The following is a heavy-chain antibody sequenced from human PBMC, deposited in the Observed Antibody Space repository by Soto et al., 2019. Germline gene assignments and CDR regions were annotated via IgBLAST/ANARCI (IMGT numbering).Heavy chain of an antibody. J-gene: IGHJ4*02. D-gene: IGHD2-21*01. Sequence: SETLSLTCSVSGASITSATYYWSWIRQHPGKGLEWIGFIYYSGSTFYNPSLKSRLSISLDTSQNQFSLKLSSVTAADTAVYYCVRDRGDNYIDHWGQGTLLTVSS. CDR2: IYYSGST. V-gene: IGHV4-31*03. CDR1: GASITSATYY. CDR3: VRDRGDNYIDH.